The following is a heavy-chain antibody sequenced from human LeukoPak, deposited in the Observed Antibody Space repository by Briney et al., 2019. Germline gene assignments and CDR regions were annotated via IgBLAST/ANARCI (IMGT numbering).Heavy chain of an antibody. V-gene: IGHV1-69*05. D-gene: IGHD6-6*01. CDR2: IIPIFGTA. Sequence: ASVKVSCKASGGTFSSYAISWVRQAPGQGLEWMGGIIPIFGTANYAQKFQGRATITTDESTSTAYMELSSLRSEDTAVYYCARERGAIAARRRWWFDPWGQGTLVTVSS. CDR1: GGTFSSYA. J-gene: IGHJ5*02. CDR3: ARERGAIAARRRWWFDP.